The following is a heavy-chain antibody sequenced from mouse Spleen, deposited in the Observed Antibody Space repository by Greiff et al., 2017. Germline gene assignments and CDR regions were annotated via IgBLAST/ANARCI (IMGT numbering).Heavy chain of an antibody. CDR2: IDPSDSYT. J-gene: IGHJ1*01. V-gene: IGHV1-69*01. D-gene: IGHD2-1*01. Sequence: VQLQQPGAELVMPGASVKLSCKASGYTFTSYWMHWVKQRPGQGLEWIGEIDPSDSYTNYNQKFKGKATLTVDKSSSTAYMQLSSLTSEDSAVYYCARSKGNGYFDVWGAGTTVTVSS. CDR3: ARSKGNGYFDV. CDR1: GYTFTSYW.